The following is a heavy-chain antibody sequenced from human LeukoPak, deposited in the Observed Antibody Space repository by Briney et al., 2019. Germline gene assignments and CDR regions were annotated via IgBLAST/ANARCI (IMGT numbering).Heavy chain of an antibody. CDR1: GFIFSDYY. Sequence: GGSLRLSCAASGFIFSDYYMTWIRQAPGKGLEWVSTIKGTGLTTYYADSVKGRFTISRDNAKNSLFLQMSSLRADDTAIYYCARRIAVAASTWFDPWGQGALVTVSS. J-gene: IGHJ5*02. D-gene: IGHD6-19*01. CDR2: IKGTGLTT. CDR3: ARRIAVAASTWFDP. V-gene: IGHV3-11*04.